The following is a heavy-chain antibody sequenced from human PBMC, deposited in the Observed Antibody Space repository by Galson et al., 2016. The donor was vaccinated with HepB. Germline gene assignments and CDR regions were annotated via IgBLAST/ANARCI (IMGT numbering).Heavy chain of an antibody. D-gene: IGHD3-9*01. CDR1: GFTFSGST. Sequence: SLRLSCAASGFTFSGSTMHWVRQASGKGLEWVGRIRSKANSYATAYAASVKGRFTISRDDSKSTAYLQMNSLKTVDTAVYYCTFTYYDILTGYSYYMDVWGKGNTVTVSS. CDR3: TFTYYDILTGYSYYMDV. V-gene: IGHV3-73*01. J-gene: IGHJ6*03. CDR2: IRSKANSYAT.